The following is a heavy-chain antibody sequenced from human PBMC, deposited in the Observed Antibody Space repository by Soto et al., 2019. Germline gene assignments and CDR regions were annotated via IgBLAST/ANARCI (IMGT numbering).Heavy chain of an antibody. V-gene: IGHV1-69*13. D-gene: IGHD2-15*01. Sequence: SVKVSCKASGGTFSSYAISWVRQAPGQGLEWMGGIIPIFGTANYAQKFQGRVTITADESTSTAYMELSSLRSEDTAVYYCARVPYCSGGSCYGYFDYWGQGTLVTVSS. CDR3: ARVPYCSGGSCYGYFDY. J-gene: IGHJ4*02. CDR2: IIPIFGTA. CDR1: GGTFSSYA.